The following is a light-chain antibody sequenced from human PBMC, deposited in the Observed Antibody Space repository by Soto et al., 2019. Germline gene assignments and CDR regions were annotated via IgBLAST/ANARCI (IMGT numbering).Light chain of an antibody. V-gene: IGKV1-5*03. Sequence: DIQMTQSPSTLSTSVGERVIITCRASQSISIWLAWYQQRPGKAPKLLIYKASNLQTGVPSRFSGSGSGTEFTLTISSLQPDDFATYYCQQYNSSPWTFGQGTKVEIK. J-gene: IGKJ1*01. CDR3: QQYNSSPWT. CDR1: QSISIW. CDR2: KAS.